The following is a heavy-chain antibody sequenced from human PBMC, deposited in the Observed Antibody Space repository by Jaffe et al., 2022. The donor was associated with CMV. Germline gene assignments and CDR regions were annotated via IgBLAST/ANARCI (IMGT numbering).Heavy chain of an antibody. CDR3: ARDIAVAGRGWYYYYGMDV. Sequence: QVQLQESGPGLVKPSETLSLTCTVSGGSVSSGSYYWSWIRQPPGKGLEWIGYIYYSGSTNYNPSLKSRVTISVDTSKNQFSLKLSSVTAADTAVYYCARDIAVAGRGWYYYYGMDVWGQGTTVTVSS. V-gene: IGHV4-61*01. CDR1: GGSVSSGSYY. J-gene: IGHJ6*02. CDR2: IYYSGST. D-gene: IGHD6-19*01.